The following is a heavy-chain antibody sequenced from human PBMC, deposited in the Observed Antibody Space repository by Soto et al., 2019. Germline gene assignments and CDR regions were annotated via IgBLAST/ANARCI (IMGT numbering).Heavy chain of an antibody. Sequence: SETLSLTCTVSGGSVSSGSYYWSWIRQPPGKGLEWIGYIYYSGSTNYNPSLKSRVTISVDTSKNQFSLKLSSVTAADTAVYYCARASSSGYYFYWGQGTLVTVS. J-gene: IGHJ4*02. CDR2: IYYSGST. CDR1: GGSVSSGSYY. CDR3: ARASSSGYYFY. V-gene: IGHV4-61*01. D-gene: IGHD3-22*01.